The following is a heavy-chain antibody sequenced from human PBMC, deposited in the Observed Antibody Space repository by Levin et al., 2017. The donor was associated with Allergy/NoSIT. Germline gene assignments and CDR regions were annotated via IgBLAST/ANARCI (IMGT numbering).Heavy chain of an antibody. CDR3: TTPLRYFDWLYDAFDI. V-gene: IGHV3-15*01. Sequence: GGSLRLSCAASGFTFSNAWMNWVRQAPGKGLEWVGRVKSKTDGGKIDYAATVKGRFTISRDDSKNTVYLEMNSLRTEDTAVYYCTTPLRYFDWLYDAFDIWGQGTMVTVSS. CDR2: VKSKTDGGKI. CDR1: GFTFSNAW. J-gene: IGHJ3*02. D-gene: IGHD3-9*01.